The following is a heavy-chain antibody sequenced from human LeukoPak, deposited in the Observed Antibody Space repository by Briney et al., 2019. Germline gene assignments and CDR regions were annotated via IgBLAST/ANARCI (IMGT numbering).Heavy chain of an antibody. D-gene: IGHD4-17*01. J-gene: IGHJ4*02. CDR1: GFTFGDYA. CDR2: IRSKAYGGTT. Sequence: GGSLRLSCTASGFTFGDYAMSWFRQAPGKGLEWVGFIRSKAYGGTTEYAASVKGRFTISRDDSKNTAYLQMNSLKTEDTAVYYCSLRGDGDSAYSFDHWGQGTLVAVSS. V-gene: IGHV3-49*03. CDR3: SLRGDGDSAYSFDH.